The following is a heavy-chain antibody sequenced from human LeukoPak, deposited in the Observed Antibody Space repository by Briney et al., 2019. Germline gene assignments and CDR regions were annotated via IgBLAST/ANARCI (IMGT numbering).Heavy chain of an antibody. CDR1: GFFFSNYW. V-gene: IGHV3-7*01. Sequence: GGSLRFSCAASGFFFSNYWMSWVRQAQGKGLEWVANINLDGNGRFYVDSVKGRFTISRDNNKKSVYLQMNSLRAEDTAVYYCARDTDDFQGLDIWGQGTRVTVSS. D-gene: IGHD3-3*01. CDR3: ARDTDDFQGLDI. CDR2: INLDGNGR. J-gene: IGHJ3*02.